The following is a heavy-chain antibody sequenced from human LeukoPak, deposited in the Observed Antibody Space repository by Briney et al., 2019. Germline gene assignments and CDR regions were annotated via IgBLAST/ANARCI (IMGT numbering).Heavy chain of an antibody. J-gene: IGHJ4*02. CDR3: ARDAGLQQYYFDY. Sequence: GGSLRLSCAAYGFAFSRHSMSWARQAPGKGLEWVSSISSGSSHIYYADSVKGRFTISRDNAKNSLYLQMNSLRAEDTAVYYCARDAGLQQYYFDYWGQGTLVTVSS. V-gene: IGHV3-21*01. CDR1: GFAFSRHS. D-gene: IGHD5-24*01. CDR2: ISSGSSHI.